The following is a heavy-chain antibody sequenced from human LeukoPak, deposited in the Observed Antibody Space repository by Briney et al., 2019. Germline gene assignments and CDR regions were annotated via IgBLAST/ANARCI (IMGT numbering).Heavy chain of an antibody. CDR2: IRYDGSNK. V-gene: IGHV3-30*02. J-gene: IGHJ4*02. D-gene: IGHD3-22*01. Sequence: PGGSLRLSCAASGFTFSSYGMHWVRQAPGKGLEWVAFIRYDGSNKYYADSVKGRFTISRDNSKNTLYLQMNSLRAEGTAVYYCAKDNGYYDSSGYFDYWGQGTLVTVSS. CDR1: GFTFSSYG. CDR3: AKDNGYYDSSGYFDY.